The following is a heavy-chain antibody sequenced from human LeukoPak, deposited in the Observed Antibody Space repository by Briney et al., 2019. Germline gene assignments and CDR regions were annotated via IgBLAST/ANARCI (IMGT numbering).Heavy chain of an antibody. CDR2: ISYDGSNK. Sequence: HPGVSLRLSCAASGFTFSSYAMHWVRQAPGKGLEWVAVISYDGSNKYYADSVKGRFTISRDNSKNTLYLQMNSLRAEDTAVYYCARDSVLRYFDWLGRYYFDYWGQGTLVTVSS. D-gene: IGHD3-9*01. J-gene: IGHJ4*02. CDR1: GFTFSSYA. V-gene: IGHV3-30-3*01. CDR3: ARDSVLRYFDWLGRYYFDY.